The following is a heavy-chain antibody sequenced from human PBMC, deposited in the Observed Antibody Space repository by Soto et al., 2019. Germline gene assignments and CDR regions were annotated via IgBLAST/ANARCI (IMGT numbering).Heavy chain of an antibody. CDR2: IYYSGST. J-gene: IGHJ4*02. CDR1: GDSITTNNYY. D-gene: IGHD1-26*01. V-gene: IGHV4-39*01. Sequence: SDTLSLTCTVSGDSITTNNYYWGWIRQSPGKGLEWIGSIYYSGSTYYNPSLKSRVTISGDTSKNQFSLKLSSVTAADTAVYYCARRPNRGSYYYWGQGILVTVS. CDR3: ARRPNRGSYYY.